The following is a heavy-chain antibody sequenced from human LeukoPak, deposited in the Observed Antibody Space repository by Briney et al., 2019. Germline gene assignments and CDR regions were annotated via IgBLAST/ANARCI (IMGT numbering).Heavy chain of an antibody. D-gene: IGHD1-26*01. CDR2: INDDGSEK. V-gene: IGHV3-7*05. CDR1: GFTFSNFW. CDR3: ARDPSGNDPFDI. J-gene: IGHJ3*02. Sequence: HPGGSLRLSCAASGFTFSNFWMSWVRQAPGKGLEWVANINDDGSEKYYVDSVKGRFTISRDNAKNSLYLQMNSLRVEDAAVYFCARDPSGNDPFDIWGQGTMAIVSS.